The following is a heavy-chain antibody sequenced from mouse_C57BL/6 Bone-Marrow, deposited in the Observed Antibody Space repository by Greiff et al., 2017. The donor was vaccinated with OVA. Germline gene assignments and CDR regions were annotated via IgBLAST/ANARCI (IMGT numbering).Heavy chain of an antibody. CDR2: ISYDGSN. CDR3: ARATGAY. CDR1: GYSITSGYY. Sequence: QLQQSGPGLVKPSQSLSLTCSVTGYSITSGYYWNWIRQFPGNKLEWMGYISYDGSNNYNPSLKNRISITRDTSKNQFFLKLNSVTTEDTATYYCARATGAYWGQGTLVTVSA. V-gene: IGHV3-6*01. J-gene: IGHJ3*01. D-gene: IGHD1-1*01.